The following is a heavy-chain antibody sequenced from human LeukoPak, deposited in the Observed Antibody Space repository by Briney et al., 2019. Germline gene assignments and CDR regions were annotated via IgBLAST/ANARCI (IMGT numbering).Heavy chain of an antibody. Sequence: PSQTLSLTCTVSGGSMSSYSWTWIRQPAGKGLEWIGRIFASGSTDYNPSLKIRVTISVDTSKNQFSLRLSSVTAADTAVYYCARAVAVAGTGVTYWYFDLWGRGTLVTVSS. J-gene: IGHJ2*01. D-gene: IGHD6-19*01. CDR1: GGSMSSYS. V-gene: IGHV4-4*07. CDR2: IFASGST. CDR3: ARAVAVAGTGVTYWYFDL.